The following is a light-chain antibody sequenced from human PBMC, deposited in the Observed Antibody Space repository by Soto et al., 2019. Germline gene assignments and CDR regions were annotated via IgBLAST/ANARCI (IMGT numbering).Light chain of an antibody. J-gene: IGKJ5*01. Sequence: EIVLTQSPATLSSFPVDRVTLSCRASQYINTRLAWYQHRPGQAPRLLIYQTSIRAAGIPARFSASGTGTDFTLTISSLEPEDFALYYCQQRNTWPPITFGQGTRLEI. V-gene: IGKV3-11*01. CDR1: QYINTR. CDR2: QTS. CDR3: QQRNTWPPIT.